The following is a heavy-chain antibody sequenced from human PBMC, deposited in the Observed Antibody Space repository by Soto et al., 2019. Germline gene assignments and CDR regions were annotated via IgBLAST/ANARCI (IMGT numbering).Heavy chain of an antibody. J-gene: IGHJ4*02. V-gene: IGHV4-39*01. CDR3: ARVLGSSWYYYFDY. Sequence: PSETLSLTCTVSGDSITSSNCNWGWIRQPPGTGLEWIGSMYYYSGSTYYNPSLKSRVTISLDTSKNQVSLKLNSVTAADTAVYYCARVLGSSWYYYFDYWGQGTLVTGLL. D-gene: IGHD6-13*01. CDR2: MYYYSGST. CDR1: GDSITSSNCN.